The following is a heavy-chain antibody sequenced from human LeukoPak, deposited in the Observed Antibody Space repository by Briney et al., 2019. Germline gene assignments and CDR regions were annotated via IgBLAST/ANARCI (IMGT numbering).Heavy chain of an antibody. J-gene: IGHJ6*03. V-gene: IGHV3-21*04. CDR1: GFTFSNYN. CDR3: ARNPDYYGSGSSFRLYYMDV. CDR2: ITSTSSYI. D-gene: IGHD3-10*01. Sequence: PGGSLRLSCAASGFTFSNYNMNWVRQAPGKGLEWVSSITSTSSYIYYADSVKGRFTISRDNAKNSLYLQMNSLRAEDTALYYCARNPDYYGSGSSFRLYYMDVWGKGTTVTVSS.